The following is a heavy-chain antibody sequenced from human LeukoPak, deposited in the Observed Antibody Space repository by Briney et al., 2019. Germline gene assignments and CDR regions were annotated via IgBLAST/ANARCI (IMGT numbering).Heavy chain of an antibody. CDR2: VYSGGST. D-gene: IGHD6-6*01. CDR3: ARDSSHYLGSSDY. V-gene: IGHV3-53*01. J-gene: IGHJ4*02. Sequence: GGSLRLSCAVSGFTVSSNYMNWVRQAPGKGLEWVSVVYSGGSTYYADSVRGRFTISRDNTKNTLNLQMNSLRDEDTAIYYCARDSSHYLGSSDYWGQGTLVTVSS. CDR1: GFTVSSNY.